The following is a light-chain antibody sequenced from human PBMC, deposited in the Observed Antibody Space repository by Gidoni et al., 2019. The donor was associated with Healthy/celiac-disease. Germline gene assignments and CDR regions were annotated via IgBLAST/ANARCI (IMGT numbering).Light chain of an antibody. J-gene: IGKJ4*01. Sequence: DLQMTQSPSSLSASVGDRVTITCRASQGISNYLAWYQQKPGKVPKLLIYAASTLHSGVPSRFSCSGSGTDFTLTISSLQPEDVATYYCQKYNSARALTFGGGTKVEIK. CDR1: QGISNY. CDR3: QKYNSARALT. V-gene: IGKV1-27*01. CDR2: AAS.